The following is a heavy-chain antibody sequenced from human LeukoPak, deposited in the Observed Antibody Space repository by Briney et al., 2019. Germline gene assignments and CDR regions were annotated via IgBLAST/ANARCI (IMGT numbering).Heavy chain of an antibody. J-gene: IGHJ4*02. V-gene: IGHV4-59*12. CDR2: IYYSGST. Sequence: PSETLSLTCTVSGGSINSYYWSWIRQPPGKGLEWIGYIYYSGSTNYNPSLKSRVTISVDTSKNQFSLKLSSVTAADTAVYYCARGRSLGYWGQGTLVTVSS. CDR3: ARGRSLGY. D-gene: IGHD3-16*01. CDR1: GGSINSYY.